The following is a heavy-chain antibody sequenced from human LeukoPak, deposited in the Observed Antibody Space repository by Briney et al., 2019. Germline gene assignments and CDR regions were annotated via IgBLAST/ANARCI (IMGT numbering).Heavy chain of an antibody. D-gene: IGHD1-1*01. CDR3: ARTTYGDY. V-gene: IGHV3-21*01. Sequence: PGGSLRLSCAASGFTFGTHPMTWVRQAPGKGLEWVSAISGSATGSRTYYADSVKGRFTISRDNAKNSLYLQMSSLRAEDTAVYYCARTTYGDYWGQGTLVTVSS. J-gene: IGHJ4*02. CDR1: GFTFGTHP. CDR2: ISGSATGSRT.